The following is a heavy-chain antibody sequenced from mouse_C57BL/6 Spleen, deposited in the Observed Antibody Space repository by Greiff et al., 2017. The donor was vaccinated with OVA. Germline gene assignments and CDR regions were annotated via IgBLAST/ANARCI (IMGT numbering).Heavy chain of an antibody. Sequence: VQLQQSGPELVKPGASVKISCKASGYSFTGYYMNWVKQSPEKSLEWIGEINPSTGGTTYNQKFKAKATLTVDKSSSTAYMQLKSLTSEDSAVYYCARRDYGSSYEYFDVWGTETTVTVSS. V-gene: IGHV1-42*01. D-gene: IGHD1-1*01. CDR3: ARRDYGSSYEYFDV. J-gene: IGHJ1*03. CDR2: INPSTGGT. CDR1: GYSFTGYY.